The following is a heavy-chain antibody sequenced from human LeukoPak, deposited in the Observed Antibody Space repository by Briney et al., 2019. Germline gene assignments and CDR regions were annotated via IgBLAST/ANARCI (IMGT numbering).Heavy chain of an antibody. CDR1: GFTFSSYE. CDR2: ISSSGITI. Sequence: PGGSLRLSCAAAGFTFSSYEMNWGRQPPGNGLEWVSYISSSGITIYYADSVKGRFTISRDNAKNSLYLQMNSLRAEDTAVYYCARESPGYYFDYWGQGTLVTVSS. CDR3: ARESPGYYFDY. V-gene: IGHV3-48*03. J-gene: IGHJ4*02.